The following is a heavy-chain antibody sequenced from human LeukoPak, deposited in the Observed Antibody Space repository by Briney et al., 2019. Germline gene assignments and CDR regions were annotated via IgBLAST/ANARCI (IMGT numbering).Heavy chain of an antibody. D-gene: IGHD3-10*01. CDR3: ARAQSKQIYYGSGSYPHMDV. Sequence: GGSLRLSCAASGFTFSSYAMSWVRQAPGKGLEWVSAISGSGANTYYTDSVKGRFTISRDNSNNALYLQMNSLRAEDTAVYFCARAQSKQIYYGSGSYPHMDVWGQGTTVTVSS. CDR2: ISGSGANT. CDR1: GFTFSSYA. V-gene: IGHV3-23*01. J-gene: IGHJ6*02.